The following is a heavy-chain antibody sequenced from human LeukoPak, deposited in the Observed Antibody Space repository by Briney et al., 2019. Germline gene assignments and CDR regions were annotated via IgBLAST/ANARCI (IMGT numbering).Heavy chain of an antibody. CDR1: GFTFSNYG. CDR2: ISSSSSLI. V-gene: IGHV3-48*01. Sequence: GGSLRLSCAASGFTFSNYGMNWVRQAPGKGLEWISYISSSSSLIYYADSVKGRFTISRDNSKNTLYLQMNSLRAEDTAVYYCARVSDYSNYFDYWGQGTLVTVSS. D-gene: IGHD4-11*01. CDR3: ARVSDYSNYFDY. J-gene: IGHJ4*02.